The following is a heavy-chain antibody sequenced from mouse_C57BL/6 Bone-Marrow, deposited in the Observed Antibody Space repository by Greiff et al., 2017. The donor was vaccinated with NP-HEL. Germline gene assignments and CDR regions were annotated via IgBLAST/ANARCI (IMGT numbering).Heavy chain of an antibody. CDR3: GIIDSSGYGAY. D-gene: IGHD3-2*02. J-gene: IGHJ3*01. CDR1: GFTFSSYA. Sequence: EVQLVESGGGLVKPGGSLKLSCAASGFTFSSYAMSWVRQTPEKRLEWVATISDGGSYTYYPDNVKGRFTISRDNAKNNLYLQMSHLKSEDTAMFYCGIIDSSGYGAYWGQGTLVTVSA. CDR2: ISDGGSYT. V-gene: IGHV5-4*01.